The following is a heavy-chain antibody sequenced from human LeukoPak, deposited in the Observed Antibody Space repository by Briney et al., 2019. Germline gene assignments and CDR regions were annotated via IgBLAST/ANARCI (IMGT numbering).Heavy chain of an antibody. Sequence: SETLSLTCTVSGGSISSYYWSWIRQPPGKGLEWIGYIFYSGSTRYTPSLKSRVTISVDTSKNQFSLNLSSVTAADTAVYYCARRTIWYFDLWGRGTLVTVSS. CDR3: ARRTIWYFDL. CDR2: IFYSGST. J-gene: IGHJ2*01. V-gene: IGHV4-59*01. D-gene: IGHD1-1*01. CDR1: GGSISSYY.